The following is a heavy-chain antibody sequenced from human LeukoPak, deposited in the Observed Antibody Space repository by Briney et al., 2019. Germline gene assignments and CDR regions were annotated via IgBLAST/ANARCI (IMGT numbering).Heavy chain of an antibody. CDR1: GFTFSDYY. D-gene: IGHD3-22*01. Sequence: GGSLRLSCAASGFTFSDYYMSWIRQAPGRGLEWVSYISGSGTIIYYADSVKGRFTISRDNAKNSLHLQMNSLRAEDTAVYYCARDPSMIIPLDYWGQGTLVTVSS. J-gene: IGHJ4*02. CDR3: ARDPSMIIPLDY. V-gene: IGHV3-11*01. CDR2: ISGSGTII.